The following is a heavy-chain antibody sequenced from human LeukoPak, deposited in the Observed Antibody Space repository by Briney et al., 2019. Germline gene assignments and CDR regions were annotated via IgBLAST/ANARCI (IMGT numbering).Heavy chain of an antibody. J-gene: IGHJ5*02. CDR1: GGSISSSNYY. CDR2: IYYSGST. D-gene: IGHD3-3*01. CDR3: ARNPGYSDYWSGPNWFDP. Sequence: SETLSLTCSVSGGSISSSNYYWGWIRQPPGKGLEWIGSIYYSGSTYYNPSLKSRVTISVDTSKNQFSLKLSSVTAADTAVYYCARNPGYSDYWSGPNWFDPWGQGTLVTVSS. V-gene: IGHV4-39*07.